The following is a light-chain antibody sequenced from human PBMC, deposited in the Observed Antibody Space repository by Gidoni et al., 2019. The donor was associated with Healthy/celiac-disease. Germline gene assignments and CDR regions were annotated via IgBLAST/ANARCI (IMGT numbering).Light chain of an antibody. CDR2: GNS. Sequence: QYVLPQPEEVSGATGQRVTISCTGSSSNIGAGYDVHWYQQLPGTAPKLLIYGNSNRPSVVPDRFSGSKSGTSASLPLPGLQAEDEADYYCQSYDSSLSGWVFGGGPKLTVL. CDR1: SSNIGAGYD. V-gene: IGLV1-40*01. J-gene: IGLJ3*02. CDR3: QSYDSSLSGWV.